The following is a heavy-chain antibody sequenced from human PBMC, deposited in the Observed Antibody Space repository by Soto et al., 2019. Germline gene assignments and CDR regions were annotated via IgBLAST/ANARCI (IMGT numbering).Heavy chain of an antibody. V-gene: IGHV1-69*02. J-gene: IGHJ6*02. Sequence: QVQLVQSGAEVKKPGSSVKVSCKASGGTFSSYTISWVRQAPGQGLEWMGRIIPILGIANYAQKFQGRVTITADKSTSTAYMELRSLRSEDTAVYYCARGIVGATVPGMDVWGQGTTVTVSS. CDR3: ARGIVGATVPGMDV. D-gene: IGHD1-26*01. CDR1: GGTFSSYT. CDR2: IIPILGIA.